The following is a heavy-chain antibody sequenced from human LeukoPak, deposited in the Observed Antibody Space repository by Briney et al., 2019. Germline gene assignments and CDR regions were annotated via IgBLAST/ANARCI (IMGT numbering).Heavy chain of an antibody. J-gene: IGHJ4*02. CDR3: AGSGIYLTY. CDR1: GLTVSGNY. CDR2: IHSGGSM. V-gene: IGHV3-66*02. D-gene: IGHD1-26*01. Sequence: GGSLTLSCAASGLTVSGNYMSWVRQAPGKGLEWVSVIHSGGSMYYADPVKGRFTISRDIYQNTVYLQLNCLRPEDTAVYYCAGSGIYLTYWGQGTLVTVSS.